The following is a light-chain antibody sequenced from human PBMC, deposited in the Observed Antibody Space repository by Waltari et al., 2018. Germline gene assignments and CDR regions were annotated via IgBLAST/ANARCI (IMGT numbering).Light chain of an antibody. J-gene: IGKJ1*01. CDR1: QSVSRT. V-gene: IGKV3-20*01. CDR3: QHYVSLPAT. CDR2: GAS. Sequence: EIVLTQSPGSLSSSPGDRVTLSCRASQSVSRTLAWYQQKPGQAPRLLIFGASNGATGIPDRFSGSGSGTDFSLTISRLEPEDFAVYYCQHYVSLPATFGQGTKVEIK.